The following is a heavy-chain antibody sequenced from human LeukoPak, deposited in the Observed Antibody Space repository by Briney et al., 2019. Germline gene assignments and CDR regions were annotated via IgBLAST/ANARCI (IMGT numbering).Heavy chain of an antibody. J-gene: IGHJ5*02. Sequence: ASVKVSCKASGYTFTSYYMHWVRQAPGQGREWMGIINPSGGSTSYAQKFQGRVTMTRGTSTSTVYMELSSLRSEDTAVYYCARVSYGDYGLSWFDPWGQGTLVTVSS. CDR3: ARVSYGDYGLSWFDP. V-gene: IGHV1-46*01. CDR1: GYTFTSYY. D-gene: IGHD4-17*01. CDR2: INPSGGST.